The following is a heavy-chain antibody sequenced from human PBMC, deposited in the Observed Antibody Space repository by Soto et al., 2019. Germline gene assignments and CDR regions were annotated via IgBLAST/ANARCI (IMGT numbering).Heavy chain of an antibody. CDR2: IKSKTDGETT. CDR3: TTVSSTARYYYYYMDV. J-gene: IGHJ6*03. D-gene: IGHD4-4*01. Sequence: PGGSLRLSCAASGFTFSNAWMSWVRQAPGKGLEWVGRIKSKTDGETTDYAAPVKGRFTISRDDSKNTLYLQMNSLKTEDTAVYYCTTVSSTARYYYYYMDVWGKGTTVTSP. CDR1: GFTFSNAW. V-gene: IGHV3-15*01.